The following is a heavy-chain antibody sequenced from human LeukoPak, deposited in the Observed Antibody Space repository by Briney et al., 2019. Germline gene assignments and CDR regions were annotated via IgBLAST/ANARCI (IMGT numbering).Heavy chain of an antibody. CDR2: ISSCGTIT. J-gene: IGHJ4*02. D-gene: IGHD1-26*01. CDR3: ATLGFSDTHYFDY. CDR1: GFHFNNHA. Sequence: PGGSLRLSCAASGFHFNNHAMNWVRQAPGKGLEWISYISSCGTITYYADSVKGRFTISRDNGQDSLDLQMYSLRVEDTAVYFCATLGFSDTHYFDYWGQGALVTVSS. V-gene: IGHV3-48*03.